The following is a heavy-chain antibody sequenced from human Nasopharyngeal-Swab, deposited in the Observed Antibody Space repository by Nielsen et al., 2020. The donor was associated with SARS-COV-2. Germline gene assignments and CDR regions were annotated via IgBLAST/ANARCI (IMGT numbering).Heavy chain of an antibody. CDR3: ASPKTFYGGNTGVDRAFDI. D-gene: IGHD4-23*01. Sequence: GESLKISCAASGFTFSSYAMHWVRQAPVKGLEWVAVISYDGSNKYYADSVKGRFTISRDNSKNTLYLQMNSLRAEDTAVYYCASPKTFYGGNTGVDRAFDIWGQGTMVTVSS. CDR1: GFTFSSYA. J-gene: IGHJ3*02. V-gene: IGHV3-30-3*01. CDR2: ISYDGSNK.